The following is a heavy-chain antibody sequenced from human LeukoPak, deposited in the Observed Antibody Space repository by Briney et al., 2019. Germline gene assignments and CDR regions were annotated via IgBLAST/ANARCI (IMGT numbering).Heavy chain of an antibody. V-gene: IGHV4-38-2*02. J-gene: IGHJ4*02. CDR2: IYHSGST. D-gene: IGHD3-22*01. CDR3: ARHYLYDTSGDGTYYFDY. Sequence: SETLSLTCIVSGYSINSGYHWGWIRQPPGKGLEWIGSIYHSGSTYYNPSLKSRVTISIDTSKNQFSLKLSSVTAADTAVYYCARHYLYDTSGDGTYYFDYWGQGTLVTVSS. CDR1: GYSINSGYH.